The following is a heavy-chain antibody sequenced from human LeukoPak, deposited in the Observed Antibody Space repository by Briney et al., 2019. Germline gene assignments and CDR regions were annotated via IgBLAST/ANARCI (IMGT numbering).Heavy chain of an antibody. CDR2: IIPILGIA. CDR1: GGTFSSYT. Sequence: ASVKVSCKASGGTFSSYTISWVRQAPGQGLEWMGRIIPILGIANYAQKFQGRVTITADKSTSTAYMELSSLRSEDTAVYYCASAMTTVVTHYYYYMDVWSKGTTVTVSS. V-gene: IGHV1-69*02. D-gene: IGHD4-23*01. CDR3: ASAMTTVVTHYYYYMDV. J-gene: IGHJ6*03.